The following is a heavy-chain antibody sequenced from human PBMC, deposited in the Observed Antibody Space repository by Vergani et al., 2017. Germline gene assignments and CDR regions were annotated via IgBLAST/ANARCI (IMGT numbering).Heavy chain of an antibody. J-gene: IGHJ5*02. CDR2: IYHSGST. V-gene: IGHV4-38-2*02. Sequence: QVQLQESGPGLVKPSETLPLTCSVSGFSISSGYYWGWIRQPPGRGLEWIGSIYHSGSTFYNPSLKSRVTISVDTSKNQFSLKVSSVTAADTAVYYCARDPFLMTTVTTYYFDPWGQGTLVTVSS. CDR1: GFSISSGYY. D-gene: IGHD4-17*01. CDR3: ARDPFLMTTVTTYYFDP.